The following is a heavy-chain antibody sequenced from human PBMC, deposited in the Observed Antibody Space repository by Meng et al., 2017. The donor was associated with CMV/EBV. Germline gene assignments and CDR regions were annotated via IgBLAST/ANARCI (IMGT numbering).Heavy chain of an antibody. Sequence: GGSLRLSCAASGFTFDDYAMHWVRQAPGKGLEWVSGISWNSGSIGYADSVKGRFTISRDNAKNSLYLQMNSLRAEDTAVYYCAREGYCSSTSCYPSDASDIWGQGTMVTVSS. CDR3: AREGYCSSTSCYPSDASDI. V-gene: IGHV3-9*01. CDR1: GFTFDDYA. CDR2: ISWNSGSI. D-gene: IGHD2-2*01. J-gene: IGHJ3*02.